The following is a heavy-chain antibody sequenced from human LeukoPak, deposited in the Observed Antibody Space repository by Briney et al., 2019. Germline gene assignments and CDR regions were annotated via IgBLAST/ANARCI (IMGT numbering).Heavy chain of an antibody. CDR3: AKYYDSSGYRHLDY. CDR1: GFTFSSYA. CDR2: ISGSGDNT. J-gene: IGHJ4*02. Sequence: GGSLRLSCAASGFTFSSYAMSWVRQAPGKGLEWVSGISGSGDNTYYADSVKGRFTISRDNSKNTLYLQMNSLRAEDTAVYYCAKYYDSSGYRHLDYWGQGTLVTVSS. D-gene: IGHD3-22*01. V-gene: IGHV3-23*01.